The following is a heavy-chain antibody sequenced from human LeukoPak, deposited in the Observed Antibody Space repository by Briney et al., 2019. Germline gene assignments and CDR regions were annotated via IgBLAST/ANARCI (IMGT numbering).Heavy chain of an antibody. CDR2: IYYSGST. V-gene: IGHV4-59*12. Sequence: SETLSLTCTVSGGSIGSYYWSWIRQPPGKGLEWIGYIYYSGSTNYNPSLKSRVTISVDTSKNQFSLKLSSVTAADTAVYYCARAVAQRGAFDIWGQGTMVTVSS. CDR3: ARAVAQRGAFDI. J-gene: IGHJ3*02. CDR1: GGSIGSYY. D-gene: IGHD6-19*01.